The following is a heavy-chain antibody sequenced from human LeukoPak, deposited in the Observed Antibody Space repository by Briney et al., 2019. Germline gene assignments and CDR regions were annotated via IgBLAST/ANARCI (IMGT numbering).Heavy chain of an antibody. CDR3: AGAWIQLWLQDGYYFDS. CDR1: GFTFSDYY. CDR2: ISSSGSTI. J-gene: IGHJ4*02. D-gene: IGHD5-18*01. V-gene: IGHV3-11*04. Sequence: GGSLRLSCAASGFTFSDYYMNWIRQAPGKGLEWVSYISSSGSTIYYADSVKGRFTISRDNAKNSLYLQMNSLRAEDTAVYYCAGAWIQLWLQDGYYFDSWGQGTLVTVSS.